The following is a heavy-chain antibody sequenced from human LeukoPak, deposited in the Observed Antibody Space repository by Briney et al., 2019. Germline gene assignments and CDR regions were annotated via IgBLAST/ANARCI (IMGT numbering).Heavy chain of an antibody. CDR1: GFSFSSYA. CDR2: VSGSGVYT. V-gene: IGHV3-23*01. CDR3: AKYAKTTSVAGFDS. D-gene: IGHD6-19*01. J-gene: IGHJ4*02. Sequence: GGSLRLSCAASGFSFSSYAMTWVRQAPGRGLEWVSSVSGSGVYTHYPDSVQGRLTISRDNSKNTLYLQMNSLRAEDTAVYFCAKYAKTTSVAGFDSWGQGALVTVSS.